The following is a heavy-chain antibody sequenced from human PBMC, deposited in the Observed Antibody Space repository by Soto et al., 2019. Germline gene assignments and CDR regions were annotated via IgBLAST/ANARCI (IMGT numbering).Heavy chain of an antibody. CDR1: GGSIFSDD. V-gene: IGHV4-59*13. CDR2: ISRSGSS. J-gene: IGHJ5*02. CDR3: ARGYWFDP. Sequence: WETLSLTCTVSGGSIFSDDWTWIRQPPGKGLEWIGYISRSGSSSFAPSLNARVTFSTDTSKNQLSLKMTYVTVADTAVYYCARGYWFDPWGPGTLVTVSS.